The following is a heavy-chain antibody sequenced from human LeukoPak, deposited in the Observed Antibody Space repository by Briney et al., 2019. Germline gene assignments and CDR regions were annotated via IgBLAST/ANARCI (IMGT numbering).Heavy chain of an antibody. CDR1: GFTFSSYA. V-gene: IGHV3-30-3*01. D-gene: IGHD5-18*01. J-gene: IGHJ4*02. Sequence: PGRSLRLSCAASGFTFSSYAMHWVRQAPGKGLEWVAVISYDGSNKYYADSVKGRFTISRDKSKNTLYLQMNSLRAEDTAVYYCARGYSYGYVGPFDYWGQGTLVTVSS. CDR2: ISYDGSNK. CDR3: ARGYSYGYVGPFDY.